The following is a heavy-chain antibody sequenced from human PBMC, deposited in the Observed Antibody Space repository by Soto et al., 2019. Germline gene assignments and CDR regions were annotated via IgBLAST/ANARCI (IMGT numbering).Heavy chain of an antibody. CDR3: ARLEGLATISYYFDY. CDR1: GDSINGDNYY. Sequence: QLQLQESGPGLVKPSETLSLTCSVSGDSINGDNYYWGWIRQPPGKGLEWIGSIYYRGNTYYNPSLKTRVTISLDKSKSQFSLKLNSVTAADSAVYFCARLEGLATISYYFDYWGQGTLVTVSS. D-gene: IGHD3-9*01. CDR2: IYYRGNT. J-gene: IGHJ4*02. V-gene: IGHV4-39*01.